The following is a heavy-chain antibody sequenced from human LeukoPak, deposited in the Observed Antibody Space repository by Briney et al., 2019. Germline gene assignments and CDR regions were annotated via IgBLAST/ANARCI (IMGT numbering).Heavy chain of an antibody. J-gene: IGHJ5*02. Sequence: PSETLSLTCAVSGGSISSSSNWWSWVRQPPGKGLEWIAEIYHSGTTNYNPSLKSRVTISVDKSKNQFSLKVSSVTAADTAVYYCARGWLLSWFDPSGQGTLVTVSS. V-gene: IGHV4-4*02. CDR1: GGSISSSSNW. CDR2: IYHSGTT. D-gene: IGHD5-24*01. CDR3: ARGWLLSWFDP.